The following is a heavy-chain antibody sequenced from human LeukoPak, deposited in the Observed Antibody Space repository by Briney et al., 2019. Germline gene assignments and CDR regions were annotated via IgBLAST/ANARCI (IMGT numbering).Heavy chain of an antibody. CDR2: ISSSGSTI. V-gene: IGHV3-48*03. CDR1: GFIFSSYE. CDR3: ATPGSDAFGI. Sequence: PGGSLRLSCAASGFIFSSYEMNWVRQAPGKGLEWVSYISSSGSTIYYADSVKGRFIISRDNAKNSLYLQMNSLRAEDTAVYYCATPGSDAFGIWGQGTMVTVSS. D-gene: IGHD3-10*01. J-gene: IGHJ3*02.